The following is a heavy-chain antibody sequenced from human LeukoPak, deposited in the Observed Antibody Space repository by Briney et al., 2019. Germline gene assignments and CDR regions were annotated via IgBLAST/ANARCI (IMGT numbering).Heavy chain of an antibody. D-gene: IGHD2-21*01. CDR2: IYISGST. V-gene: IGHV4-4*07. CDR3: AREVVVIDYYYYMDV. Sequence: SETLSLTCTVSGGSLSSYYWSWIRQPAGKGLEWIGRIYISGSTNYNPSLMSRVTMSVDTSKNQFSLKLSSVTAADTAVYYCAREVVVIDYYYYMDVWGKGTTVTVSS. CDR1: GGSLSSYY. J-gene: IGHJ6*03.